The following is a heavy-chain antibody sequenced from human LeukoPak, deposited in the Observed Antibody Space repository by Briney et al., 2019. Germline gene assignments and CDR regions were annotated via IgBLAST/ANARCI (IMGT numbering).Heavy chain of an antibody. D-gene: IGHD3-10*01. CDR1: GGSISNYY. Sequence: SETLSLTCTISGGSISNYYWSWIRQPAGKGLEWIGRIYSSGSTDYNPSLRSRVTMSLDTSKNQFSLKVSSVTAADTAVYYCAKSITMAPNYYGMDVWGQGTTVTVSS. CDR3: AKSITMAPNYYGMDV. CDR2: IYSSGST. V-gene: IGHV4-4*07. J-gene: IGHJ6*02.